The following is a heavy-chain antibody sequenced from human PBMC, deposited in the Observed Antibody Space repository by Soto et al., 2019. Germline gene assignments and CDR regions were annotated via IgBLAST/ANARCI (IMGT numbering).Heavy chain of an antibody. J-gene: IGHJ5*02. CDR2: INPNSGGT. Sequence: ASVKVSCKASGYTFTGYYMHWVRQAPGQGLEWMGWINPNSGGTNYAQKFQGWVTMTRDTSISTAYMELSRLRSDDTAVYYCARDRGQQLVLVDWFDPWGQGTLVTVSS. CDR1: GYTFTGYY. V-gene: IGHV1-2*04. CDR3: ARDRGQQLVLVDWFDP. D-gene: IGHD6-13*01.